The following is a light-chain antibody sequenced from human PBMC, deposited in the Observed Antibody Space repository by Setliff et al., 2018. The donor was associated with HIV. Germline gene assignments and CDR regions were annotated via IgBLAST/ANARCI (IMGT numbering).Light chain of an antibody. Sequence: QSALAQPASVSGSPGQSITTACTGTRSDIGTYDLVSWYRQYPGKAPKLIIYEVNRRPAGVSDRLSGSKSGNTASLTISGHRAEDEATYYCCSYTSSTTYVFGTGTKVTVL. V-gene: IGLV2-23*02. CDR1: RSDIGTYDL. CDR3: CSYTSSTTYV. J-gene: IGLJ1*01. CDR2: EVN.